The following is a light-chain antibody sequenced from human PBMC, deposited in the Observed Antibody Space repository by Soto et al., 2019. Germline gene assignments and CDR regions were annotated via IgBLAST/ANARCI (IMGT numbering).Light chain of an antibody. J-gene: IGKJ1*01. CDR1: QSMSKY. V-gene: IGKV1-39*01. CDR3: QQSDSAAWT. CDR2: AAS. Sequence: DIQMTQSPSSLSASVGDRVTITCRASQSMSKYLNWYQQKVGKAPKLLIHAASSLQSGGPSRFSGSGSGTHFTLTISSLQPEDFATYYCQQSDSAAWTFGQGTKVEIK.